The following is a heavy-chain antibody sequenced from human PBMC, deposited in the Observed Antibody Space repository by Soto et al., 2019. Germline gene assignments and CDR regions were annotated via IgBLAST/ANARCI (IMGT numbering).Heavy chain of an antibody. CDR3: TRPKNELRFYSYNGIDV. J-gene: IGHJ6*02. V-gene: IGHV4-59*01. CDR2: IYYSGST. Sequence: PSETLSLTCTVSGGSISSYYWSWIRQPPGKGLEWIGYIYYSGSTNYNPSLKSRVTISVDTSKNQFSLKLSSVTAADTAVYYCTRPKNELRFYSYNGIDVWGQGTTVTVSS. CDR1: GGSISSYY. D-gene: IGHD5-12*01.